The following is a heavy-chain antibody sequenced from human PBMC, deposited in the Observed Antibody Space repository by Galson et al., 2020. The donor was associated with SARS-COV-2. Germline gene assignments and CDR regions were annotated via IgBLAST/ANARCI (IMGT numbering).Heavy chain of an antibody. D-gene: IGHD2-15*01. CDR2: IYTSGST. Sequence: SETLSLTCTVSGGSISSGSYYWSWIRQPAGKGLEWIGRIYTSGSTNYNPSLKSRVTISVDTSKNQFSLKLSSVTAADTAVYYCARSPRIGGVDYWGQGTLVTVSS. J-gene: IGHJ4*02. CDR1: GGSISSGSYY. V-gene: IGHV4-61*02. CDR3: ARSPRIGGVDY.